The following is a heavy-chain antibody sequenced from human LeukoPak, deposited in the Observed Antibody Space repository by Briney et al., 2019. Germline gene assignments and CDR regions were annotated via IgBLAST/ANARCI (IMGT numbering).Heavy chain of an antibody. D-gene: IGHD1-26*01. CDR1: GGSISRGDFY. CDR3: ARLVGAVAAGDY. CDR2: IYYSGST. Sequence: SETLSLTCSVSGGSISRGDFYWSWIRQPPGKGLEWIGYIYYSGSTYYNPSLKSRVTISVHTSKNQFSLKLTSVTAADTAVYYCARLVGAVAAGDYWGQGTLVTVSS. V-gene: IGHV4-30-4*08. J-gene: IGHJ4*02.